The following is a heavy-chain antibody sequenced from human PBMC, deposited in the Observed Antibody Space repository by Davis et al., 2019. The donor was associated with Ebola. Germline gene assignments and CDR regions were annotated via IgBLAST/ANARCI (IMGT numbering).Heavy chain of an antibody. CDR3: AKEDGRYPRYGMDV. Sequence: GESLKISCAASGFTFSSYGMHWVRQAPGKGLEWAAVIRFDGSNKYYADSVKGRFTISRDNSKNTLYLQMNSLRAEDTAVYYCAKEDGRYPRYGMDVWGQGTTVTVSS. D-gene: IGHD3-9*01. CDR1: GFTFSSYG. V-gene: IGHV3-30*02. J-gene: IGHJ6*02. CDR2: IRFDGSNK.